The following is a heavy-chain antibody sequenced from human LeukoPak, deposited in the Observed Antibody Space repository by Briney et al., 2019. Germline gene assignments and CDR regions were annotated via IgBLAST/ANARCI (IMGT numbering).Heavy chain of an antibody. Sequence: SGGSLRLSCAASGFTFSSYGMHWVRQAPGKGLEWVAVIWYGGSNKCYADFVKGRFTISRDNSKNTLYLQMNSLRAEDTAVYYCAKDLFPLAAAGTGAFDYWGQGTLVTVSS. CDR2: IWYGGSNK. CDR3: AKDLFPLAAAGTGAFDY. V-gene: IGHV3-30*02. D-gene: IGHD6-13*01. CDR1: GFTFSSYG. J-gene: IGHJ4*02.